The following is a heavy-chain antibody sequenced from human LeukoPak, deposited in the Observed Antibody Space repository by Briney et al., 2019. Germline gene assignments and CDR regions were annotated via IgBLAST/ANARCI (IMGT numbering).Heavy chain of an antibody. D-gene: IGHD2-2*01. CDR1: GFSLSISGVG. Sequence: SGPTLVNPTQTLTLTCTFSGFSLSISGVGVGWIRQPPGKALEWLALIYWNDDKRYSPSLKSRLTITKDTSKNQVVLTMTNMDPVDTATYYCAHNPRSDYCSSTSCIDAFDIWGQGTMVTVTS. CDR2: IYWNDDK. CDR3: AHNPRSDYCSSTSCIDAFDI. V-gene: IGHV2-5*01. J-gene: IGHJ3*02.